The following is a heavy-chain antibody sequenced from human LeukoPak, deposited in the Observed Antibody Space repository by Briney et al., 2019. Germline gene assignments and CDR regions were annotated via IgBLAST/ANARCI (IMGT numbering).Heavy chain of an antibody. D-gene: IGHD1-26*01. Sequence: PGGSLRLSCAASGFTFSSYWMSWVRQAPGKGLEWVANIKQDGSEKYYVDSVKGRFTISRDNAKNSLYLQMNSLRAEDTAVYYCARDAGATPAEAFDIWGQGTMVTVSS. CDR2: IKQDGSEK. CDR3: ARDAGATPAEAFDI. J-gene: IGHJ3*02. V-gene: IGHV3-7*01. CDR1: GFTFSSYW.